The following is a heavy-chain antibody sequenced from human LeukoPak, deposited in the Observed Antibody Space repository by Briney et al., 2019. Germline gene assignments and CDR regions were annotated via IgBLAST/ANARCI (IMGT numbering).Heavy chain of an antibody. Sequence: GGSLRLSCAASGFTFSSYDMSWVRQAPGKGLEWVSAITGSGGSTYYADSVKGRFTISRDNSKNTVYLQMNSLRAEDTAVYYCVASGVWYFLGYWGQGTLVTVSS. V-gene: IGHV3-23*01. J-gene: IGHJ4*02. CDR3: VASGVWYFLGY. CDR2: ITGSGGST. CDR1: GFTFSSYD. D-gene: IGHD6-19*01.